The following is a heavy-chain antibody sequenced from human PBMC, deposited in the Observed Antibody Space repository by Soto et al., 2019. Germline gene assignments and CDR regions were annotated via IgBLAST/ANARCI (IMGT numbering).Heavy chain of an antibody. D-gene: IGHD2-2*01. CDR3: ARRYCSSTSCYYGMEV. CDR1: KFTFSSFD. V-gene: IGHV3-30-3*01. CDR2: ISYDGSDP. J-gene: IGHJ6*02. Sequence: QVPLVASGGGVLQPGRSMRLSCAASKFTFSSFDVHWVRQAPGPGLEWVALISYDGSDPYYADSVKGRFTISRDNSMYALYLQTNSVRSEDSAVYYCARRYCSSTSCYYGMEVWGQVTTVTVAS.